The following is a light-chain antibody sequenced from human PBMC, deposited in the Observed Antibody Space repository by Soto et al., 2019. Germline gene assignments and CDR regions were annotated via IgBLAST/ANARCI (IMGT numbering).Light chain of an antibody. V-gene: IGKV3-20*01. CDR1: QSVSSSY. CDR3: QQYGSSPWT. Sequence: EIVLTQSPGTLSLSPGERATLSCRASQSVSSSYLAWYQQKPGQAPRLLIYGASSRATGIPDRLSGSGSGTDFTLTITRLEPEDFAVYYCQQYGSSPWTFGQATKVDI. CDR2: GAS. J-gene: IGKJ1*01.